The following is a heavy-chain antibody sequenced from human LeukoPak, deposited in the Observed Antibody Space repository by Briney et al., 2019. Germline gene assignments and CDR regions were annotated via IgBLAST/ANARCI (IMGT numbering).Heavy chain of an antibody. CDR1: GFTFSNYG. J-gene: IGHJ6*03. V-gene: IGHV3-66*01. Sequence: GGSLRLSCAASGFTFSNYGMHWVRQAPGKGLEWVSVTYSGGRTYYADSVRGRFTISRDNSKNTLYLQMNSLRAEDTAVYYCARVLSGSGSLYYYYYYMDVWGKGTTVTISS. CDR2: TYSGGRT. D-gene: IGHD3-10*01. CDR3: ARVLSGSGSLYYYYYYMDV.